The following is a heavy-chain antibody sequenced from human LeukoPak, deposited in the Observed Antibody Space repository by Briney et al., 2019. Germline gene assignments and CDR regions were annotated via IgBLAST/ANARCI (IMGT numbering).Heavy chain of an antibody. J-gene: IGHJ5*02. CDR2: FDPEDGET. CDR3: ATGRVGNYADWFDP. V-gene: IGHV1-24*01. CDR1: GYTLTELP. D-gene: IGHD1-26*01. Sequence: ASVKVSCKVSGYTLTELPMHWVRQAPGKGLEWMGGFDPEDGETIYAQKFQGRVTMTEDTSTDTAYMELSSLRSEDTAVYYCATGRVGNYADWFDPWGQGTLVTVSS.